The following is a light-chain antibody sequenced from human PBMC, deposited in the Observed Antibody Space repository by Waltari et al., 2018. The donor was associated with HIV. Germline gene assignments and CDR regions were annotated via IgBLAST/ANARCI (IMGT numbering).Light chain of an antibody. J-gene: IGKJ5*01. CDR2: AAS. V-gene: IGKV1-9*01. CDR1: QGISSY. CDR3: QHLNNYFPIT. Sequence: CRASQGISSYLAWDQQKSGKAPKLLIYAASTLQYGVPSRFSGSGSGTEFTLTISSLQPEDFATYYCQHLNNYFPITFGQGTRLEIK.